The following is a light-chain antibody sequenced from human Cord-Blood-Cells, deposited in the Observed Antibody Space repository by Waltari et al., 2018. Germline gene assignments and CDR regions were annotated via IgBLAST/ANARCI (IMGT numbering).Light chain of an antibody. Sequence: SVLTQPPSASASAGRRAPNSRSAISHHSGSNSLYWYQQLPGTPPKLLIYRNNQRPSGVPDRFSGSKSGTSASLAISGLRSEDEADDYCAAWDDSLSGPEVFGGGTKLTVL. CDR2: RNN. V-gene: IGLV1-47*01. CDR3: AAWDDSLSGPEV. CDR1: SHHSGSNS. J-gene: IGLJ3*02.